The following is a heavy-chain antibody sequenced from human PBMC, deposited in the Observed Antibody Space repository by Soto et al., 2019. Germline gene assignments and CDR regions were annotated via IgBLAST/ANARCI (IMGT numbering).Heavy chain of an antibody. J-gene: IGHJ6*04. Sequence: GGSLRLSCAASGFTFSSYAMHWVRQAPGKGLEWVAVISYDGSNKYYADSVKGRFTISRDNSKNTLYLQMNSLRAEDTAVYYCAREFLGSAAGRKYGMDFWGKGTTVTVSS. D-gene: IGHD6-13*01. V-gene: IGHV3-30-3*01. CDR2: ISYDGSNK. CDR3: AREFLGSAAGRKYGMDF. CDR1: GFTFSSYA.